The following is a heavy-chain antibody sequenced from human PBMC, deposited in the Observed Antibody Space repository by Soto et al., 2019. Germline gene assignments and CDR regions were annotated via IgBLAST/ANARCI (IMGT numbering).Heavy chain of an antibody. CDR2: INPNSGGT. D-gene: IGHD6-13*01. CDR1: GYTYTGNY. J-gene: IGHJ3*02. CDR3: ARVRVSSSSPSDAFDI. V-gene: IGHV1-2*04. Sequence: SVKVTCKDSGYTYTGNYRHWVRQAPGQGLEWMGWINPNSGGTNYAQKFQGWVTMTRDTSISTAYMELSRLRSDDTAVYYCARVRVSSSSPSDAFDIWGQGTMVTVSS.